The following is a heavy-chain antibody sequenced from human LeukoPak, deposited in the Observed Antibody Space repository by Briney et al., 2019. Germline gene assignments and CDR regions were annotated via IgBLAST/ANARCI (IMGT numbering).Heavy chain of an antibody. V-gene: IGHV4-59*12. CDR2: IYYSGST. D-gene: IGHD3-10*01. CDR1: GGSISSYY. J-gene: IGHJ4*02. Sequence: PSETLSLTCTVSGGSISSYYWSWIRQPPGKGLEWIGYIYYSGSTNYNPSLKSRVTISVDTSKNQFSLEVTSVTAADTAVYYCARATHRGAALDWGQGTLVIVSS. CDR3: ARATHRGAALD.